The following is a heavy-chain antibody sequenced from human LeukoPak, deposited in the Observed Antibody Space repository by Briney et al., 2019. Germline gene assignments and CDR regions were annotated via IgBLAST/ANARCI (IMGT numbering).Heavy chain of an antibody. CDR3: ARRRRERGPRWGYFDY. V-gene: IGHV4-39*07. CDR2: IYYSGST. CDR1: GGSISSSSYY. D-gene: IGHD3-16*01. Sequence: SETLSLTCTVSGGSISSSSYYWGWIRQPPGKGLEWIGSIYYSGSTYYNPSLKSRVTISVDTSKNQFSLKLSSVTAADTAVYYCARRRRERGPRWGYFDYWGQGTLVTVSS. J-gene: IGHJ4*02.